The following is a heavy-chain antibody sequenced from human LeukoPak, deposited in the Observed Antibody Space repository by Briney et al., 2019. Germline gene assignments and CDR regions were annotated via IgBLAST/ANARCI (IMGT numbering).Heavy chain of an antibody. D-gene: IGHD6-13*01. V-gene: IGHV4-34*01. CDR2: IYYSGST. CDR3: ARVHSSSWLPLGYFDY. J-gene: IGHJ4*02. CDR1: GGSFSNYY. Sequence: SETLSLTCAVYGGSFSNYYWSWIRQPPGKGLEWIGSIYYSGSTYYNPSLKSRVTISVDTSKNQFSLKLSSVTAADTAVYYCARVHSSSWLPLGYFDYWGQGTLVTVSS.